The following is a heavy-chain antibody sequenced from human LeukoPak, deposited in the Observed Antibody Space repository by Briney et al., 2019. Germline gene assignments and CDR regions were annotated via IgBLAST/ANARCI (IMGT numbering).Heavy chain of an antibody. Sequence: SCKASGYTFTSYGISWVRQAPGKGLEWVANIKQDGSEKYYVDSVKGRFTISRDNAKNSLYLQMNSLRAEDTAVYYCARDYGGNSDYDYWGQGTLVTVSS. V-gene: IGHV3-7*03. CDR1: GYTFTSYG. D-gene: IGHD4-23*01. J-gene: IGHJ4*02. CDR3: ARDYGGNSDYDY. CDR2: IKQDGSEK.